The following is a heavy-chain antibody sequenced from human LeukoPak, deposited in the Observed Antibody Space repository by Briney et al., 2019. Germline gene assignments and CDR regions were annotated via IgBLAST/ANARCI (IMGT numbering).Heavy chain of an antibody. J-gene: IGHJ4*02. CDR2: INAGNGNT. CDR1: GYTFTTYA. CDR3: ARSGGGFDY. Sequence: ASVKVSCKASGYTFTTYAIHWVRQAPGQGLELMGWINAGNGNTKYSQNFQDRVTITRDTSASIVYMELSSLSSEDTAVYYCARSGGGFDYWGQGTLVTVSS. D-gene: IGHD3-16*01. V-gene: IGHV1-3*01.